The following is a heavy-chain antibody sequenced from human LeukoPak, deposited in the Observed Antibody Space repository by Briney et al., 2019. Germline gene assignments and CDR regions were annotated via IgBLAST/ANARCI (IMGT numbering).Heavy chain of an antibody. V-gene: IGHV3-48*01. J-gene: IGHJ4*02. CDR1: GFTFSSYS. CDR3: AKVRQLARLDC. CDR2: ISSSSSTI. D-gene: IGHD2-2*01. Sequence: GGSLRLSCAASGFTFSSYSMNWLRQAPGKGLEWVSYISSSSSTIYYADSVKGRFTISRDNAKNSLYLQMNSLRAEDTAVYYCAKVRQLARLDCWGQGTLVTVSS.